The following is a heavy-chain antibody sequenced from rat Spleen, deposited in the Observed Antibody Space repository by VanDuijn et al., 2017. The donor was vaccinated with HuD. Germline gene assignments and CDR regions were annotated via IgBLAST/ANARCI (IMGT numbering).Heavy chain of an antibody. J-gene: IGHJ4*01. CDR3: ARGYVMDA. CDR1: GFTFTNYD. V-gene: IGHV5S13*01. Sequence: EVRLVESGGGLVQPGRSLKLSCAASGFTFTNYDMAWFRQAPTKGLAWIASISTGGGNTYYRDSVKGRFTISRDNAKNTKYLQMDSLRSEDTATYYCARGYVMDAWGQGASVTVSS. CDR2: ISTGGGNT.